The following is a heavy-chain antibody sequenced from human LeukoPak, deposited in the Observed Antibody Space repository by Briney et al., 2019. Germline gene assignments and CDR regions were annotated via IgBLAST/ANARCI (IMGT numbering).Heavy chain of an antibody. J-gene: IGHJ6*03. V-gene: IGHV4-34*01. CDR2: INHSGTT. Sequence: PSETLSLTCAVYGGTFSGYYWSWIRQPPGKGLEWIGEINHSGTTNYNPSLKSRVTISIDTSKNQFSLKLSSVTAAATGVYYCASSRGYSSSLWYYYMDVWGKGTTVTVSS. D-gene: IGHD6-13*01. CDR3: ASSRGYSSSLWYYYMDV. CDR1: GGTFSGYY.